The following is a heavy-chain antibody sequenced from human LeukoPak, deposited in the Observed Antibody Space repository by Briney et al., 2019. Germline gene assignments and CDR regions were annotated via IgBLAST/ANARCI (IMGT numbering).Heavy chain of an antibody. J-gene: IGHJ4*02. CDR1: GFTFSSYG. CDR3: ARDPINIATAGNGFDY. Sequence: GGSLRLSCAVSGFTFSSYGMYWVRQAPGKGLEYVSTISSNGGSTYYANSVKGRFTISRDTSKNTLYLQMGSLRAEDMAVYYCARDPINIATAGNGFDYWGQGTLATVSS. V-gene: IGHV3-64*01. D-gene: IGHD6-13*01. CDR2: ISSNGGST.